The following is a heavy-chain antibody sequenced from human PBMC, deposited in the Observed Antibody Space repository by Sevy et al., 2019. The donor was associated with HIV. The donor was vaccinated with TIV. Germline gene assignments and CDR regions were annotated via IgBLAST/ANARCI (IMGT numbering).Heavy chain of an antibody. Sequence: SQTLSLTCAISGDSVSSNSAAWNWIRQSPSRGLEWLGRTYYRSKWYNDYAVSVKSRITINPDTSKNQFSLQLSSVTPEDTAVYYCARDGSYSSSWSLNWFDPWGQGTLVTVSS. CDR2: TYYRSKWYN. CDR3: ARDGSYSSSWSLNWFDP. CDR1: GDSVSSNSAA. J-gene: IGHJ5*02. D-gene: IGHD6-13*01. V-gene: IGHV6-1*01.